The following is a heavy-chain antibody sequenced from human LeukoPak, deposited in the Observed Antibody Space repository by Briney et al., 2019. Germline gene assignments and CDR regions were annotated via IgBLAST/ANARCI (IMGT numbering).Heavy chain of an antibody. CDR3: ARDSILTGYYRYYYYYYMDV. J-gene: IGHJ6*03. V-gene: IGHV4-4*07. Sequence: SETLSLTCTVSGGSISSYYWSWIRQPAGKGLEWIGRIYTSGSTNYNPSLKSRVTMSVDTSKNQFSLKLSSVTAADTAVYYCARDSILTGYYRYYYYYYMDVWGKGTTVTVSS. CDR2: IYTSGST. CDR1: GGSISSYY. D-gene: IGHD3-9*01.